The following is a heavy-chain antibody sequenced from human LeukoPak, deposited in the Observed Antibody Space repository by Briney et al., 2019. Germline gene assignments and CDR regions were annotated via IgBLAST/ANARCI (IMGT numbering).Heavy chain of an antibody. CDR3: AREKSEDSIVVVPGFFDY. Sequence: PRASVKVSCKASGGTFSSYAISWVRQAPGQGLEWMGGIIPIFGTANYAQKFQGRVTITTDESTSTAYMELSSLRSEDTAVYYCAREKSEDSIVVVPGFFDYWGQGTLVTVSS. CDR2: IIPIFGTA. J-gene: IGHJ4*02. D-gene: IGHD2-2*01. V-gene: IGHV1-69*05. CDR1: GGTFSSYA.